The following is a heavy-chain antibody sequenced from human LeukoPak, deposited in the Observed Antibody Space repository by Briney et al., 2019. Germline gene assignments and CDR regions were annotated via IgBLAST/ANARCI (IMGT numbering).Heavy chain of an antibody. CDR2: IIPIFGTA. V-gene: IGHV1-69*13. J-gene: IGHJ3*02. CDR3: ARAVTVFDAFDI. Sequence: ASVKVSCKASGGTFSSYAISWVRQAPGQGLEWMGGIIPIFGTANYAQKFQGRVTITADESTSTAYMELSSLRSEDTAVYYCARAVTVFDAFDIWGQGTMVTVSS. CDR1: GGTFSSYA. D-gene: IGHD4-11*01.